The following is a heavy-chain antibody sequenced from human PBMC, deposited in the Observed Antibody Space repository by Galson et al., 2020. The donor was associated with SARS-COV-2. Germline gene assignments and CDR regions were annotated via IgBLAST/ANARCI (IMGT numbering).Heavy chain of an antibody. CDR3: ARGANFGFYYFDL. J-gene: IGHJ4*02. V-gene: IGHV3-21*01. CDR2: ISTSGTYI. D-gene: IGHD3-3*01. CDR1: GFTLRGQT. Sequence: GESLKISCVGSGFTLRGQTMNWVRQAPGKGLEWISSISTSGTYIYYADSVKGRFTTSRDNGKNSLFLQMNSLRAEDTAVYYCARGANFGFYYFDLWGQGALVTVSS.